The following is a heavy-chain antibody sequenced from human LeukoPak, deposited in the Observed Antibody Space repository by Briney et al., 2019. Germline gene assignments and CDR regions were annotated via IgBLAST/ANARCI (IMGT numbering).Heavy chain of an antibody. CDR1: GYTFTSYA. V-gene: IGHV7-4-1*02. CDR3: ARVGRDSSGYYSVDY. CDR2: INTNTGNP. J-gene: IGHJ4*02. Sequence: AASVKVSCTASGYTFTSYAMNWVRQAPGQGLEWMGWINTNTGNPTYAQGFTGRFVFSLDTSVSTAYLQISSLKAEDTAVYYCARVGRDSSGYYSVDYWGQGTLVTVSS. D-gene: IGHD3-22*01.